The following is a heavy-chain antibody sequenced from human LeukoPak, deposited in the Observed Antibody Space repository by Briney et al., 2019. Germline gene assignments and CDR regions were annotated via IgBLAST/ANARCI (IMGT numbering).Heavy chain of an antibody. D-gene: IGHD1-26*01. Sequence: SETLSLTCTVSGYSISSGYYWGWIRQPPGKGLEWIGSIYYSGSTYYNPSLKSRVTISVDTSKNQFSLKLSSVTAADTAVYYCARGGDGIVGATIFDYWGQGTLVTVSS. J-gene: IGHJ4*02. CDR3: ARGGDGIVGATIFDY. CDR1: GYSISSGYY. CDR2: IYYSGST. V-gene: IGHV4-38-2*02.